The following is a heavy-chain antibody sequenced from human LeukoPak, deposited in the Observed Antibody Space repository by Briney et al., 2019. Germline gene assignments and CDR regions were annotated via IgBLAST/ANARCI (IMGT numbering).Heavy chain of an antibody. CDR2: IYYSGST. J-gene: IGHJ6*02. Sequence: PSETLSLTCTVSGGSISSYYWSWIRQPPGKGLEWIGYIYYSGSTNYNPSLKSRVTISVDTSKNQFSLKLSSVTAADTAVYYCARGALRSGYYNYYYGMDVWGQGTTVTVSS. CDR3: ARGALRSGYYNYYYGMDV. V-gene: IGHV4-59*01. CDR1: GGSISSYY. D-gene: IGHD3-3*01.